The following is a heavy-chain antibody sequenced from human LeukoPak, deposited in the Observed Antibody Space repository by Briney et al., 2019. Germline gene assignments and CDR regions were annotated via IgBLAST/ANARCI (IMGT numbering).Heavy chain of an antibody. V-gene: IGHV3-23*01. CDR3: AKADYYADHLFDY. D-gene: IGHD3-10*01. J-gene: IGHJ4*02. CDR1: GFTFSTYA. Sequence: GGSLRLSCASSGFTFSTYAMSWVRQAPGKGLEWVSGISGSGGSTYYADSVKGRFTISRDNSKNTLYLQMNSLRAEDTAVYYCAKADYYADHLFDYWGQGTLVTVSS. CDR2: ISGSGGST.